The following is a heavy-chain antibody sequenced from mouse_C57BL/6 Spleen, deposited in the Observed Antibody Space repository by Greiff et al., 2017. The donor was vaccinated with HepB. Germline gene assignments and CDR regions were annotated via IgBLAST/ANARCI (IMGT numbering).Heavy chain of an antibody. D-gene: IGHD2-1*01. CDR3: ARGKIIEYGNYFFYAMDY. J-gene: IGHJ4*01. CDR1: GYTFTDYY. Sequence: EVQLQQSGPELVKPGASVKISCKASGYTFTDYYMNWVKQSHGKSLEWIGDINPNNGGTSYNQKFKGKATLTVDKSSSTAYMELRSLTSEDSAVYYCARGKIIEYGNYFFYAMDYWGQGTSVTVSS. V-gene: IGHV1-26*01. CDR2: INPNNGGT.